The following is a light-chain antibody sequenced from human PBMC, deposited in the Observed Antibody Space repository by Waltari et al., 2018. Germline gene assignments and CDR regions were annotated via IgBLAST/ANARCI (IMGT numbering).Light chain of an antibody. CDR3: QQANSFPPT. CDR2: AAS. Sequence: DIQMTQSPSSVSASVGDRVTITCRASQDISSWLAWYQQEPGKAPKLLIYAASSLQSGVPSRFGGSGSWTDFTLTISSLQPEDFATYYCQQANSFPPTFGGGTKVEIK. CDR1: QDISSW. J-gene: IGKJ4*01. V-gene: IGKV1-12*01.